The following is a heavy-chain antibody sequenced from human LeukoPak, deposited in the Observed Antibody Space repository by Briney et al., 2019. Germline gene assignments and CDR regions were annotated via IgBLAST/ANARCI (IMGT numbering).Heavy chain of an antibody. CDR2: ISSSSSTI. CDR1: GFTFSSYS. Sequence: GGSLRLSCAASGFTFSSYSMNWVRQALGKGLEWVSYISSSSSTIYYADSVKGRFTISRDNAKNSLYLQMNSLRAEDTAVYYCARAGMGNDFDYWGQGTLVTVSS. V-gene: IGHV3-48*01. CDR3: ARAGMGNDFDY. J-gene: IGHJ4*02. D-gene: IGHD6-13*01.